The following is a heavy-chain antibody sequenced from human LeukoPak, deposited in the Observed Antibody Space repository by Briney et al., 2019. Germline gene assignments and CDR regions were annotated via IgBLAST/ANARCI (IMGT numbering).Heavy chain of an antibody. CDR1: EFSVGSNY. J-gene: IGHJ4*02. D-gene: IGHD6-19*01. CDR3: ASDRYSSGCFSY. V-gene: IGHV3-53*01. Sequence: GGSLRLSCAASEFSVGSNYMTWVRQAPGKGLEWVSFIYSDNTHYSDSVKGRFTISRDNSKNTLYLQMNSLRAEDTAVYYCASDRYSSGCFSYWGQGTLVTVSS. CDR2: IYSDNT.